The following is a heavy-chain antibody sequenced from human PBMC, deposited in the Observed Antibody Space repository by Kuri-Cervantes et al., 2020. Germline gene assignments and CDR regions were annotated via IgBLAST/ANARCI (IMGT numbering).Heavy chain of an antibody. J-gene: IGHJ4*02. D-gene: IGHD2-8*01. CDR2: NIPILGTS. CDR3: ARVPISDLLYPD. CDR1: GGTFSNYA. V-gene: IGHV1-69*10. Sequence: SVKVSCKASGGTFSNYAINWVRQAPGQGLEWMGGNIPILGTSRYAQRFQGRVTMTRDTSTSTVYMELSSLRSEDTAVYYCARVPISDLLYPDWGQGTLVTVSS.